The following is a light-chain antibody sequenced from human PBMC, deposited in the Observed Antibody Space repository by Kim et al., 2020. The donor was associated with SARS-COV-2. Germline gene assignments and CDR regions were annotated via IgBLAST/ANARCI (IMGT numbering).Light chain of an antibody. J-gene: IGKJ2*01. Sequence: DIQMTQSPSSLSASVGDRVTITCRASQSIRNYLNWYQQKPGKAPKLLIYAASSLQSGVPSRFSGSGSGTDFTLTISSLQPENFATYYCQQSYNSHTFGQGTKLEI. CDR1: QSIRNY. CDR2: AAS. V-gene: IGKV1-39*01. CDR3: QQSYNSHT.